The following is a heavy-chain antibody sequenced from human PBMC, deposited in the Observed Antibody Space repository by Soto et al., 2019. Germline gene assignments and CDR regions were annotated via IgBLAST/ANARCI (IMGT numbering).Heavy chain of an antibody. CDR3: AKFGGPDYYYYGMDV. CDR1: GFTFSSYA. CDR2: ISGSGGST. J-gene: IGHJ6*02. V-gene: IGHV3-23*01. Sequence: EVQLLESGGGLVQPGGSLRLSCAASGFTFSSYAMSWVRQAPGKGLEWVSAISGSGGSTYYADSVKGRFTISRDNSKNTLYLQRNSLRAEDTAVYYCAKFGGPDYYYYGMDVWGQGTTVTVSS. D-gene: IGHD2-15*01.